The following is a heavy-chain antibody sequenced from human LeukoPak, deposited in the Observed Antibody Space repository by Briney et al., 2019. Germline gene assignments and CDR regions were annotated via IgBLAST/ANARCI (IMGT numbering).Heavy chain of an antibody. CDR1: GGSISSSSYY. Sequence: PSETLSLTCTVSGGSISSSSYYWGWIRQPPGKGLEWIGSIYYSGSTYYNPSLKSRVTISVDTSKNQFSLKLSSVTAADTAVYYCARSVLSYCSGGSCYFNWFDPWGQGTLVTVSP. CDR3: ARSVLSYCSGGSCYFNWFDP. J-gene: IGHJ5*02. V-gene: IGHV4-39*01. CDR2: IYYSGST. D-gene: IGHD2-15*01.